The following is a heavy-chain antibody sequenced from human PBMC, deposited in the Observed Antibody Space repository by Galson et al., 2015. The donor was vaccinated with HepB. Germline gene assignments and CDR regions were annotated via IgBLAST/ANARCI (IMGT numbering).Heavy chain of an antibody. CDR1: GFTFSSYG. CDR3: ARVMITSGGVRGKGAFDI. CDR2: IWYDGSNK. J-gene: IGHJ3*02. D-gene: IGHD3-16*01. Sequence: SLRLSCAASGFTFSSYGMHWVRQAPGKGLEWVAVIWYDGSNKYYADSVKGRFTISRDNSKNTLYLQMNSLRAEDTAVYYCARVMITSGGVRGKGAFDIWGQGTMVTVSS. V-gene: IGHV3-33*01.